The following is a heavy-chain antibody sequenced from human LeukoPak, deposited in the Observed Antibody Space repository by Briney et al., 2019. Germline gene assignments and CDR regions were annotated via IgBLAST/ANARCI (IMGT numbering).Heavy chain of an antibody. CDR3: ARDAGSGSLFDY. J-gene: IGHJ4*02. D-gene: IGHD3-10*01. CDR2: IKKDGSEK. CDR1: GFTFSTYW. Sequence: GGSLRLSCAASGFTFSTYWMSWVRQAPGKGLEWVANIKKDGSEKYYVDSVKGRFTISRDNAKNSLYLQMNSLRAEDMAMYYCARDAGSGSLFDYWGQGTLVTVSS. V-gene: IGHV3-7*05.